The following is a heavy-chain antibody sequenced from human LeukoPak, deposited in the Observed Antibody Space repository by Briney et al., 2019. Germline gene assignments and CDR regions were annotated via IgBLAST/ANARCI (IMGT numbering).Heavy chain of an antibody. J-gene: IGHJ3*02. D-gene: IGHD4-17*01. CDR3: ARHSTTVTTFAFDI. CDR1: GGSISSSSYY. V-gene: IGHV4-39*01. CDR2: IYCSGST. Sequence: SETLSLTCTVSGGSISSSSYYWGWIRQPPGKGLEWIGSIYCSGSTYYNPSLKSRVTISVDTSKNQFSLKLSSVTAADTAVYYCARHSTTVTTFAFDIWGQGTMVTVSS.